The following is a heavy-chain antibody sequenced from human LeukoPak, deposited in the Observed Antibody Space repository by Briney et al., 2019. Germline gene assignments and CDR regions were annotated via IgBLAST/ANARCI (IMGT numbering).Heavy chain of an antibody. V-gene: IGHV3-20*04. CDR3: ARHYDSSGSDAFDI. D-gene: IGHD3-22*01. CDR1: GFTFDDYG. CDR2: IKWNGGST. Sequence: GGSLRLSCAASGFTFDDYGMSWVRQAPGKGLEWVSGIKWNGGSTGYADSVKGRFTISRDNAKNSLYLQMNSLRAEDTALYYCARHYDSSGSDAFDIWGQGTMVTVSS. J-gene: IGHJ3*02.